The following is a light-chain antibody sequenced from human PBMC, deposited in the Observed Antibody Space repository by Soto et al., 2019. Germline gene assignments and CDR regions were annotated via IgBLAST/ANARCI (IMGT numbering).Light chain of an antibody. CDR3: QSYDSSLSVV. Sequence: QSVLTQPPSVSGAPGQRVTISCTGSSSNIGAGYDVHWYQQLPGTAPKRLMYGNSNRPSGVPDRFSGSKSGTSASLAITGLQAEDDADYYRQSYDSSLSVVFGGGTKLTVL. CDR1: SSNIGAGYD. V-gene: IGLV1-40*01. CDR2: GNS. J-gene: IGLJ2*01.